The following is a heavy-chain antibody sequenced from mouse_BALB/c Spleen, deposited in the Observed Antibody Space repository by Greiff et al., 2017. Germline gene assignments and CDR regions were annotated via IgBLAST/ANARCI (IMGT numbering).Heavy chain of an antibody. CDR1: GFSLTSYD. CDR2: IWTGGGT. Sequence: VMLVESGPGLVAPSQSLSITCTVSGFSLTSYDISWVRQPPGKGLEWLGVIWTGGGTNYNSAFMSRLSISKDNSKSQVFLKMNSLQTDDTAIYYCVRERGGTGSFAYWGQGTLVTVSA. CDR3: VRERGGTGSFAY. D-gene: IGHD4-1*01. J-gene: IGHJ3*01. V-gene: IGHV2-9-2*01.